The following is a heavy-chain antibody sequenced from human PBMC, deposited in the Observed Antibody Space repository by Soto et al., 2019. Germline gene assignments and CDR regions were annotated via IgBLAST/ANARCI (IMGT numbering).Heavy chain of an antibody. Sequence: QVQLVESGGGVVQPGRSLRLSCAASGFTFSSYGMHWVRQAPGKGLEWVAVISYDGSNKYYADSVKGRFTISRDNSKNTLYLQMNSLRAEDTAVYYCAKDRSHLSRITMVWGGNYYYGMDVWGQGTTVTVSS. V-gene: IGHV3-30*18. D-gene: IGHD3-10*01. CDR3: AKDRSHLSRITMVWGGNYYYGMDV. J-gene: IGHJ6*02. CDR2: ISYDGSNK. CDR1: GFTFSSYG.